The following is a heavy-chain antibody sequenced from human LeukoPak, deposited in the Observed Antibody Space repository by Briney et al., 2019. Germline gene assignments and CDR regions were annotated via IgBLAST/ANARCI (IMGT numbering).Heavy chain of an antibody. CDR2: IYDSGST. V-gene: IGHV4-30-4*01. J-gene: IGHJ6*02. CDR1: GASIRSGDYY. CDR3: ARDSAWPYYGMDV. D-gene: IGHD1-26*01. Sequence: PSQTLSLTCTVSGASIRSGDYYWSWIRQPPGKGLEWIGYIYDSGSTYYNPSLKSRITISVDTSENRFSLKLSSVTAADTAVYYCARDSAWPYYGMDVWGQGTTVTVSS.